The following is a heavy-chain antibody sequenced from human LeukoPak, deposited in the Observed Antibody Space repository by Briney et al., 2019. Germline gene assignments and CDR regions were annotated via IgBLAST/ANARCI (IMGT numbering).Heavy chain of an antibody. CDR3: AKWGDYDILTGYYDSDY. V-gene: IGHV3-30-3*02. CDR2: ISYDGSNK. D-gene: IGHD3-9*01. CDR1: GFTFSSYA. J-gene: IGHJ4*02. Sequence: AGRSLRLSCAASGFTFSSYAMHWVRQAPGKGLEWVAVISYDGSNKYYADSVKGRFTISRDNSKNTLYLQLNRLRAEDTAVYYCAKWGDYDILTGYYDSDYWGQGTLVTVSS.